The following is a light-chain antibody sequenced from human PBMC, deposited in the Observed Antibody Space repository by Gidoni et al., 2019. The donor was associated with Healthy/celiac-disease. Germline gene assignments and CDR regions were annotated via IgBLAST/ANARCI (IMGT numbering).Light chain of an antibody. J-gene: IGKJ4*01. Sequence: EIVLTQSLGTLSFSPGERATLSCRASQSVSSSYLAWYQQKPGQAPRLLIYGASSRATGIPDRFSGSGSGTDFTLTISRLEPEDFAVYYCQQYGSSPLTFGGGTKVEIK. CDR1: QSVSSSY. CDR2: GAS. CDR3: QQYGSSPLT. V-gene: IGKV3-20*01.